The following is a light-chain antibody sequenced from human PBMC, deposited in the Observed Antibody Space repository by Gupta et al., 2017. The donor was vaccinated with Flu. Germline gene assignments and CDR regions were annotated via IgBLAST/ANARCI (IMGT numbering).Light chain of an antibody. J-gene: IGKJ4*01. CDR2: SAS. Sequence: DNQMTQSPSSLSAFVGDRVTITCRTSQSISDYLNWYQQKPGKAPNLLIYSASTLQDGVPSRFIGSGSGTDFTLTISGLQPDDFATYYCQESNRTPFIFGGGTKVEMK. V-gene: IGKV1-39*01. CDR3: QESNRTPFI. CDR1: QSISDY.